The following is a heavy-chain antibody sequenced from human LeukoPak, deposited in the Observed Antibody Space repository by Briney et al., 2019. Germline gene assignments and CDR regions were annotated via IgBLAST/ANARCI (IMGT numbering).Heavy chain of an antibody. CDR3: ARDLRRITMVRGVIKSLDWFDP. Sequence: PGGSLRLSCAASGFTFSSYWMSWVRQAPGKGLEWVANIKQDGSEKYYVDSVKGRFTISRDNAKNSLYLQMNSLRAEDTAVYYCARDLRRITMVRGVIKSLDWFDPWGQGTLVTVSS. V-gene: IGHV3-7*01. D-gene: IGHD3-10*01. CDR2: IKQDGSEK. J-gene: IGHJ5*02. CDR1: GFTFSSYW.